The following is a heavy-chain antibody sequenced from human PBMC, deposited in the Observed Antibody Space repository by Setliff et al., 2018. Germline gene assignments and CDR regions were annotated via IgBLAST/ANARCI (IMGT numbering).Heavy chain of an antibody. CDR2: INHSGST. CDR1: GGSFSGYY. J-gene: IGHJ6*02. CDR3: ARSQSGSYFYYYYYGMDV. D-gene: IGHD1-26*01. Sequence: PSETLSLTCAVYGGSFSGYYWSWIRQPPGKGLEWIGEINHSGSTNYNPSLKSRVTISVDTPKNQFSLKLSSVTAADTAVYYCARSQSGSYFYYYYYGMDVWGQGATVTVS. V-gene: IGHV4-34*01.